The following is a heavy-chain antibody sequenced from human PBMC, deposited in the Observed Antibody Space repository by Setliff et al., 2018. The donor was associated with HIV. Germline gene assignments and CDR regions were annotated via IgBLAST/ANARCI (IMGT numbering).Heavy chain of an antibody. CDR2: IYHSGST. V-gene: IGHV4-39*07. J-gene: IGHJ4*02. Sequence: SETLSLTCTVSGGSISSSSYSWGWIRQPPGKGLEWIGSIYHSGSTNYKPSLKSRVTISVDMSKNQVSLKVSSVTAADTAVYYCARGSPEAFQDSGWYNWGQGTLVTVS. CDR1: GGSISSSSYS. CDR3: ARGSPEAFQDSGWYN. D-gene: IGHD6-19*01.